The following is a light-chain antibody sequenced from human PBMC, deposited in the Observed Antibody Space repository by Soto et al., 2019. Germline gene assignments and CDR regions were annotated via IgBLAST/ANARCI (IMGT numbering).Light chain of an antibody. CDR2: GAS. CDR3: QQYDNWYT. V-gene: IGKV3-15*01. CDR1: QSVSSN. Sequence: EIVMTQSPVTLSVSPGERATLSCRASQSVSSNLAWYQQKPGQAPRLLIYGASTRDTGIPARFSGSGSGTEFTLTISSLQSEDFAVYYCQQYDNWYTFGQGTKLEIK. J-gene: IGKJ2*01.